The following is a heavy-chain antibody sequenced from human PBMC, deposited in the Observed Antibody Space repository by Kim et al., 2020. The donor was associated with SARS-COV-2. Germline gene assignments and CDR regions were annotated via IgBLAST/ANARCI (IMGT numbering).Heavy chain of an antibody. CDR2: TYYRSKWYN. Sequence: SQTLSLTCAISGDSVSSNTAAWNWIRQSPSRGLEWLGRTYYRSKWYNTYALSVKSRITINPDTSKNQFSLQLKSVTPEDTAMYYCASAAPFDFWGQGTLVTVSS. CDR1: GDSVSSNTAA. V-gene: IGHV6-1*01. CDR3: ASAAPFDF. J-gene: IGHJ4*02.